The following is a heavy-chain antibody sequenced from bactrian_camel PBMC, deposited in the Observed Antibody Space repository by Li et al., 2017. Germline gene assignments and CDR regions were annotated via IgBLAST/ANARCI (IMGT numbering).Heavy chain of an antibody. CDR3: AADELWIGYIARPPLECPAQY. Sequence: VQLVESGGGSVQAGGSLRLSCVAPGYIDNNYCMGWFRQAPGKEREIVAGIDYNGRASYADSVKGRFTISRDNDKRRVYLQMNNLKPEDSAIYYCAADELWIGYIARPPLECPAQYWGRGTQVTVSS. J-gene: IGHJ4*01. CDR1: GYIDNNYC. CDR2: IDYNGRA. D-gene: IGHD1*01. V-gene: IGHV3S53*01.